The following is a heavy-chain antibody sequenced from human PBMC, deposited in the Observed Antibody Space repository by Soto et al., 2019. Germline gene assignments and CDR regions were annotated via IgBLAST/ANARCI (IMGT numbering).Heavy chain of an antibody. CDR3: EVTTGY. D-gene: IGHD2-21*02. J-gene: IGHJ4*02. CDR2: VSPDHGNA. CDR1: GYTFTDYD. V-gene: IGHV1-8*01. Sequence: QVQVVQSRAEVKKPGASVKVSCKTSGYTFTDYDINWIRQAPGQGLEWMGRVSPDHGNAGPARQLQGRLTLTSDTSTSTVYMELSNLRSDDTAVYFCEVTTGYWGQGTMVTVSS.